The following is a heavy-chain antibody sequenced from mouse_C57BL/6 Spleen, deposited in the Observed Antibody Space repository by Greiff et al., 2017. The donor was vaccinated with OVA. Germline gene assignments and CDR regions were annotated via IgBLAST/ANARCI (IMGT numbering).Heavy chain of an antibody. D-gene: IGHD1-1*01. CDR3: TRVTTVVATGDY. J-gene: IGHJ2*01. CDR2: IDPETGGT. Sequence: VQLQQSGAELVRPGASVTLSCKASGYTFTDYEMHWVKQTPVHGLEWIGAIDPETGGTAYNQKFKGKAILTADKSSSTAYMELRSLTSEDSAVYYCTRVTTVVATGDYWGQGTTLTVSS. V-gene: IGHV1-15*01. CDR1: GYTFTDYE.